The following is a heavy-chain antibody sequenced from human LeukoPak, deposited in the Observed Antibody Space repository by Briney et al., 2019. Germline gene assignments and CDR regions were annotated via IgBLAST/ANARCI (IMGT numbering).Heavy chain of an antibody. CDR2: ISGSGSRT. J-gene: IGHJ4*02. CDR3: ASRPRADIGPLDF. Sequence: GGSLRLSCAASGFTFSDYAMTWARQAPGKGLEWVSSISGSGSRTYYKESVKGRFTISRDNSNTTLYLQMNSLRADETAIYYCASRPRADIGPLDFWGQGTLVTVSS. CDR1: GFTFSDYA. V-gene: IGHV3-23*01. D-gene: IGHD1-14*01.